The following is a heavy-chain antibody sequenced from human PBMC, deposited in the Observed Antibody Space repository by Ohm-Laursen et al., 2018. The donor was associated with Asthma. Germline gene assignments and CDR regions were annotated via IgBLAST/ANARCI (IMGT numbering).Heavy chain of an antibody. CDR1: GYTFTSYG. CDR3: ARDRHIVVVPAANGVLWLDP. V-gene: IGHV1-18*04. D-gene: IGHD2-2*01. J-gene: IGHJ5*02. Sequence: GASVKVSCKASGYTFTSYGISWVRQAPGQGLEWMGWISAYNGNTNYAQKLQGRVTMTTDTSTSTAYMELRSLRSDDTAVYYCARDRHIVVVPAANGVLWLDPWGQGTLVTVSS. CDR2: ISAYNGNT.